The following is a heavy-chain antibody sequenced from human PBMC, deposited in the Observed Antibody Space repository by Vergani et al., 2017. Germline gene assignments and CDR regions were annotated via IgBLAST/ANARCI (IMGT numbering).Heavy chain of an antibody. Sequence: EVQLLESGGSLKQPEGSVRLSCAASGFTFSTYAMHWVRQAPGKGLEWVSALTGGGGSTYYADSFKDRFIISRDNSRDTLYLQMNSLRPEDTATYYCVKDAGSYENFFDSWGQETLVTVSS. CDR3: VKDAGSYENFFDS. D-gene: IGHD1-26*01. J-gene: IGHJ4*02. CDR2: LTGGGGST. V-gene: IGHV3-23*01. CDR1: GFTFSTYA.